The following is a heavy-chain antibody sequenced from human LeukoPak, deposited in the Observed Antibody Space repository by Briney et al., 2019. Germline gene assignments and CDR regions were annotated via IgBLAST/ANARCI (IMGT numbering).Heavy chain of an antibody. CDR1: GFFLSRYT. D-gene: IGHD6-19*01. Sequence: GGSLRLSCAASGFFLSRYTMNWVRQAPGKGLEWVSSISSSSYIYYADSVKGRFTISRDNAKNSLYLQMNSLRAEDTAVYYCARDRAVAAHLGDAFDIWGQGTMVTVSS. CDR3: ARDRAVAAHLGDAFDI. J-gene: IGHJ3*02. CDR2: ISSSSYI. V-gene: IGHV3-21*01.